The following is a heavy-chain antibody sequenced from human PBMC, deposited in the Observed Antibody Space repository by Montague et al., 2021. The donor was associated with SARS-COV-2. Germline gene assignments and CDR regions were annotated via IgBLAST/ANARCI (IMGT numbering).Heavy chain of an antibody. D-gene: IGHD3-10*01. CDR2: INHSANT. J-gene: IGHJ6*02. CDR1: GGSLSGYY. V-gene: IGHV4-34*01. CDR3: ASGIYPSGSYYNRYYYGLNI. Sequence: SETRSLTCAVYGGSLSGYYWSWIRQPPEKGLEWIGEINHSANTKYNPSLKSPVTISIDTSKNQFSLKTTSVTAADTATYYCASGIYPSGSYYNRYYYGLNIWGPGTTVIVSS.